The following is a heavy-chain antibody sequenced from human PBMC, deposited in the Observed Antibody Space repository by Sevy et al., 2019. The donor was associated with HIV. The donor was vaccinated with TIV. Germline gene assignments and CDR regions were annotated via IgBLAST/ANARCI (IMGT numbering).Heavy chain of an antibody. D-gene: IGHD3-9*01. Sequence: GGSLRLSCGASGFTFSTYWMSWVRQAPGKGLEWVANINQDGSQKYYVDSVKGRFTISKDNAKNSLYLQMSSLRAEDTAVYYCARDFDGGPVYWGQGTLVTGSS. CDR2: INQDGSQK. CDR3: ARDFDGGPVY. CDR1: GFTFSTYW. J-gene: IGHJ4*02. V-gene: IGHV3-7*01.